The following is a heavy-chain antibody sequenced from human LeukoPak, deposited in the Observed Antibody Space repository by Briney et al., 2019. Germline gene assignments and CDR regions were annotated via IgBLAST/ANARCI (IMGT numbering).Heavy chain of an antibody. D-gene: IGHD3-10*01. Sequence: SETLSLTCNVSGASISSGRYYWSWIRQPAGKGLEWIGRIYSRGSTNYNPSLKSRVTMSVDTSKNQFSLKLSSVTAADTAVYYCATDGMVRGPDAWFDSWGQAPLVTVSS. CDR3: ATDGMVRGPDAWFDS. J-gene: IGHJ5*01. CDR2: IYSRGST. V-gene: IGHV4-61*02. CDR1: GASISSGRYY.